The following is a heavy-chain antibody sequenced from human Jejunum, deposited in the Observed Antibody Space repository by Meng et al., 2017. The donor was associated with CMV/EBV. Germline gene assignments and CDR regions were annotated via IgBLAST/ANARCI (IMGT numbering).Heavy chain of an antibody. J-gene: IGHJ4*02. CDR2: INSDGSRT. V-gene: IGHV3-74*01. D-gene: IGHD5-12*01. Sequence: GLTFRRYWMEWDGQVTGKGLVWVSRINSDGSRTSYEESVKGRFTISRDNAKNTLYLQMDSLRAEDTAVYYCARVGGGYANYYFDFWGQGTLVTVSS. CDR1: GLTFRRYW. CDR3: ARVGGGYANYYFDF.